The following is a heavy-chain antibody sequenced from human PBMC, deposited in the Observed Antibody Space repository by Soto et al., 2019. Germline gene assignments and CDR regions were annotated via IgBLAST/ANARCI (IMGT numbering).Heavy chain of an antibody. CDR2: ISSSGSII. V-gene: IGHV3-21*05. Sequence: GGSLRLSCVGSGFTFSTYSMNWVRQAPGKGLEWIAFISSSGSIITYADSAKGRFTISRENAKNSVYLQMNSLRDEYTALYYCAKLPLLRVVDNWFAPWGQGTQVTVS. CDR3: AKLPLLRVVDNWFAP. D-gene: IGHD2-21*01. J-gene: IGHJ5*02. CDR1: GFTFSTYS.